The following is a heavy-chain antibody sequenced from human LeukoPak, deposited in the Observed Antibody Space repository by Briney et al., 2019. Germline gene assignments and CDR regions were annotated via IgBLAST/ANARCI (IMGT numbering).Heavy chain of an antibody. V-gene: IGHV1-8*01. D-gene: IGHD3-22*01. CDR3: ARVEYISGYSHVY. Sequence: GASVKVSCKASGYTFTSYDINWVRQATGQGLEWMGWMNPNSGNTGYGQKFQGRVTMTRNTFISTAYMELSSLRSEDTAVYYCARVEYISGYSHVYWGQGTLVTVSS. J-gene: IGHJ4*02. CDR1: GYTFTSYD. CDR2: MNPNSGNT.